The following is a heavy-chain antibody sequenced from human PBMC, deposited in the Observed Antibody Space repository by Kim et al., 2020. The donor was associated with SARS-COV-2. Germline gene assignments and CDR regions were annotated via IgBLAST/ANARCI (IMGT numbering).Heavy chain of an antibody. V-gene: IGHV4-39*01. Sequence: SETLSLTCTVSGGSISSSSYYWGWIRQPPGKGLEWIGSIYYSGSTYYNPSLKSRVTISVDTSKNQFSLKLSSVTAADTAVYYCARQPRMVATGYYYYGMDVWGQGTTVTVSS. CDR2: IYYSGST. D-gene: IGHD5-12*01. CDR1: GGSISSSSYY. CDR3: ARQPRMVATGYYYYGMDV. J-gene: IGHJ6*02.